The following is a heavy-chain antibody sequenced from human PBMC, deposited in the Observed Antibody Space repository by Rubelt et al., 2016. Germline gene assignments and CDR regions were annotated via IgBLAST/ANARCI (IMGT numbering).Heavy chain of an antibody. CDR2: IRHSGTT. CDR3: ARSVNYYYYYMDV. CDR1: GDSISGYY. Sequence: QLQLRESGPGLVSPSETLSLTCTVSGDSISGYYWGWIRRSPGKGLEWIGIIRHSGTTYYNPSLKSRVTMSVDTSKNQFSLKRSSGTAADTAVYYCARSVNYYYYYMDVWGKGTTVTVSS. V-gene: IGHV4-39*01. J-gene: IGHJ6*03.